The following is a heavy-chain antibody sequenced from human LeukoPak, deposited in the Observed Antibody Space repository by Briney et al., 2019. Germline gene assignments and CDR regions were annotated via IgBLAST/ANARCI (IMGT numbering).Heavy chain of an antibody. D-gene: IGHD3-9*01. CDR2: INPNSGGT. Sequence: ASVKVSCKASGYTFTDYYMHWVRQAPGQGLEWMGWINPNSGGTNYAQKFQGRVTMTRDTSISTAYMELSRLRSDDTAVYYCARGGSYYDILTGALNWFDPWGQGTLVTVSS. V-gene: IGHV1-2*02. CDR3: ARGGSYYDILTGALNWFDP. J-gene: IGHJ5*02. CDR1: GYTFTDYY.